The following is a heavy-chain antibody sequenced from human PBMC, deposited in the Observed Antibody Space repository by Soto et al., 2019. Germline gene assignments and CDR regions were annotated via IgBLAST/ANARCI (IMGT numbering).Heavy chain of an antibody. J-gene: IGHJ6*02. D-gene: IGHD2-2*01. Sequence: QVQLVQSGAEVKKPGASVKVSCKASGYTFTSYGISWVRQAPGQGLEWMGWISAYNGNTNYAQKLQGRVTMTTDTSTSTAYMELRSLRSDDTAVYYCARVGLLPAAKYGTHYYYYGMDVWGQGTTVTVSS. CDR3: ARVGLLPAAKYGTHYYYYGMDV. V-gene: IGHV1-18*01. CDR2: ISAYNGNT. CDR1: GYTFTSYG.